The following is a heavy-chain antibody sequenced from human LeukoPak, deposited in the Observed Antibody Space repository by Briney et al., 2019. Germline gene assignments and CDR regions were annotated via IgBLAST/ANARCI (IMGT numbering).Heavy chain of an antibody. D-gene: IGHD5-18*01. CDR2: INPKNGDT. CDR1: GYTFSGFY. V-gene: IGHV1-2*02. Sequence: ASVKVSCKASGYTFSGFYINWVRQAPGQGLEWMGWINPKNGDTHYAQDFLGRVTMTRDTSISTAYMVLSRLTSDDTAVYYCARDGRLRNGYDNFYIWGQGTLVTVSS. J-gene: IGHJ4*02. CDR3: ARDGRLRNGYDNFYI.